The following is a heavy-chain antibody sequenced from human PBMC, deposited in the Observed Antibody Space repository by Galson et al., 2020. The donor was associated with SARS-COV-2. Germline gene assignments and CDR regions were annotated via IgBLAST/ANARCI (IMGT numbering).Heavy chain of an antibody. CDR3: ARAPSRLRLGELSSFDY. D-gene: IGHD3-16*02. J-gene: IGHJ4*02. V-gene: IGHV4-59*01. CDR2: IYHSGSA. Sequence: PSETLSLTCTVSGGPISGYYWSWFRQPPGKGLDWIGYIYHSGSAHYNPSLKSRVTISVDTSKNQFSLKLSSVTAADTAVYYCARAPSRLRLGELSSFDYWGQGTLVTVSS. CDR1: GGPISGYY.